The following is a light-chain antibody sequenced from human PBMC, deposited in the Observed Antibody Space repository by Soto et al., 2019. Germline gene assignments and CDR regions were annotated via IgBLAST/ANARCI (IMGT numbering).Light chain of an antibody. J-gene: IGKJ5*01. CDR2: AAS. V-gene: IGKV1-6*01. CDR1: QSISSY. CDR3: LQDYNYPPT. Sequence: IQMTHSPSSLSASVGDRVTITCRASQSISSYLNWYQQKPGKAPKLLIYAASSLQSGVPSRFSGSGSGTDFTLTISSLQPEDFATYYCLQDYNYPPTFGQGTRLEIK.